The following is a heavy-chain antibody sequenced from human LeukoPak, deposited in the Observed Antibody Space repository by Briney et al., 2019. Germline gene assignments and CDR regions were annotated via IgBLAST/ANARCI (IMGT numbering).Heavy chain of an antibody. CDR3: AKEGRSLQTY. V-gene: IGHV3-7*03. D-gene: IGHD5-24*01. CDR1: GFMFSSNW. Sequence: GGSLRLSCAASGFMFSSNWMSWVRLAPGKGLEWVANIKEDGTETYYVDSVKGRFTISRDNAKNSLYLQMNSLGVEDTAVYYCAKEGRSLQTYWGQGTLVTVSS. J-gene: IGHJ4*02. CDR2: IKEDGTET.